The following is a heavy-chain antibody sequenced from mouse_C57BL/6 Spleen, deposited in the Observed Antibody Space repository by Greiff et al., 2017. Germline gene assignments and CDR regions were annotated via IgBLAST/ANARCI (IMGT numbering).Heavy chain of an antibody. CDR2: IYPRDGST. Sequence: QVQLQQSGPELVKPGASVKLSCKASGYTFTSYDINWVKQRPGQGLEWIGWIYPRDGSTKYNEKFKGKATLTVDTSSSTAYMELHSLTSEDSAVYFCAREDIYYYGRYAMDYWGQGTSDTVSS. D-gene: IGHD1-1*01. CDR1: GYTFTSYD. J-gene: IGHJ4*01. CDR3: AREDIYYYGRYAMDY. V-gene: IGHV1-85*01.